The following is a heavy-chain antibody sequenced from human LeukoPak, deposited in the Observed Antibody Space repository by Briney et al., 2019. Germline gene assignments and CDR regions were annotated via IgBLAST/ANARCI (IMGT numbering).Heavy chain of an antibody. CDR2: IYHSGST. J-gene: IGHJ4*02. Sequence: SQTLSLTCSVSGGSITSGGCYWSWIRQHPGKGLEWIGYIYHSGSTYYNPSLKSRVTISLDTSENQFSLKLTSVTAADTAVYYCAREGCSSTSCYFHYWGQGALVTVSS. CDR1: GGSITSGGCY. V-gene: IGHV4-31*03. D-gene: IGHD2-2*01. CDR3: AREGCSSTSCYFHY.